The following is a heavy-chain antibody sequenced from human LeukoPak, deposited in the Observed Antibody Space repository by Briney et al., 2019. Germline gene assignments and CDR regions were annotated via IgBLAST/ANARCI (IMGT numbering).Heavy chain of an antibody. D-gene: IGHD3-10*01. CDR2: FDPEDGET. J-gene: IGHJ4*02. CDR1: GYTLTELS. CDR3: ASGRLYYYGSGSYTVFDY. Sequence: ASVKVSCKVSGYTLTELSMHWVRQAPGKGLEWVGGFDPEDGETIYAQTFQGRVTMTEDTSTDTAYMELSRLRSEDTAVYYGASGRLYYYGSGSYTVFDYWGQGTLVTVSS. V-gene: IGHV1-24*01.